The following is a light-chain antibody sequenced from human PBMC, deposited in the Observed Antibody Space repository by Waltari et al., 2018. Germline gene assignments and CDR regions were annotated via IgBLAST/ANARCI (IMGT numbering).Light chain of an antibody. J-gene: IGKJ1*01. CDR3: QQYNDWPPTWM. CDR1: QSIRSD. CDR2: GAS. V-gene: IGKV3-15*01. Sequence: EIVMTQSPATLSVSPGERATLSCRASQSIRSDLAWYQQKPGQTPRLLIYGASTRATGIPARFSGSGSGTDFTLTISSLQSEDFAVYYCQQYNDWPPTWMFGQGTKVEI.